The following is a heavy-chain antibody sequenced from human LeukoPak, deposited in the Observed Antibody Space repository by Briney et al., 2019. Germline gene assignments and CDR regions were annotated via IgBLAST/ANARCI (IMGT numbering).Heavy chain of an antibody. J-gene: IGHJ4*02. CDR3: ARDRRGAFSSGDY. V-gene: IGHV3-74*01. D-gene: IGHD6-19*01. CDR1: GLLFCSYW. CDR2: INSDGSST. Sequence: RGGTQRLSRAASGLLFCSYWMHWARQAPGKGLVGVSRINSDGSSTSYADSVKGRFTISRDNAKNTLYLQMNSLRAEDTAVYYCARDRRGAFSSGDYWGQGTLVTVSS.